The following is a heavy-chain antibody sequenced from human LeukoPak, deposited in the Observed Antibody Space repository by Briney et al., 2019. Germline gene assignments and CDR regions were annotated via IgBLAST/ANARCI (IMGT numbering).Heavy chain of an antibody. Sequence: GGSLRLSCVASGFTFDDYGMSWVRQAPGKGLEWVSGINWNGDITGFADSVKGRVTISRDDAKNTLYLHMNSLRVEDTAFYYCARGPEIVDYWGQGTLVTVSS. V-gene: IGHV3-20*04. D-gene: IGHD5-24*01. CDR2: INWNGDIT. CDR3: ARGPEIVDY. CDR1: GFTFDDYG. J-gene: IGHJ4*02.